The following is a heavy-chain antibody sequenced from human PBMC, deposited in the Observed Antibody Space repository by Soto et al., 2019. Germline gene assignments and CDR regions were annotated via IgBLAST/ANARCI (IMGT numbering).Heavy chain of an antibody. CDR1: GDSINRGDYY. V-gene: IGHV4-30-4*01. D-gene: IGHD6-19*01. CDR3: ARWSGVGVAGMDV. J-gene: IGHJ6*02. Sequence: QVQLQESGPRLVKPLQTLSLTCTVSGDSINRGDYYWSWIRQPPGRGLEWVGYRFYSGTTDYNPSIKSRQSIDTSKNRFALRLNSETAADTAVYFCARWSGVGVAGMDVWGQGTTVSVSS. CDR2: RFYSGTT.